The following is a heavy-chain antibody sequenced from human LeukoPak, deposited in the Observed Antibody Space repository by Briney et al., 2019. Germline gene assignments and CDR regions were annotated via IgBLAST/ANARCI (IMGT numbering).Heavy chain of an antibody. CDR2: IRYDGSDK. V-gene: IGHV3-30*02. Sequence: GGSLRLSCAASGFIFRTYGMHWVRQAPGKGLEWVTFIRYDGSDKYYADSVKGRFTISRDNSKNTLFLQMNSLRVEDTAVYYCAKRADYYDSSRALYDAFDLWGRGTMVTVSS. CDR1: GFIFRTYG. J-gene: IGHJ3*01. CDR3: AKRADYYDSSRALYDAFDL. D-gene: IGHD3-16*01.